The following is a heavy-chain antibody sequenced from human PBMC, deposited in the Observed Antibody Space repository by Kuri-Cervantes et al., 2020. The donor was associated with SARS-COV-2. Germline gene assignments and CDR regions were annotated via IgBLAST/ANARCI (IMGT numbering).Heavy chain of an antibody. V-gene: IGHV3-23*01. J-gene: IGHJ4*02. D-gene: IGHD5-24*01. CDR3: ASVSTMGVSLD. CDR1: GFTFSSYA. CDR2: ISGSGGST. Sequence: GESLKISCAASGFTFSSYAMRWVRQAPGKGLEWVSPISGSGGSTYYADSVKGRFTISRDNSKNTLYLQMNSLRAEDTAVYYCASVSTMGVSLDWGQGTLVTVSS.